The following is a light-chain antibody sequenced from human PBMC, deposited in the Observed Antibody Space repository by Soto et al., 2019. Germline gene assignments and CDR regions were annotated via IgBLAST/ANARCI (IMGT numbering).Light chain of an antibody. J-gene: IGLJ1*01. CDR2: GNT. V-gene: IGLV1-40*01. Sequence: QSVLTQPPSVSGAPGQRVTISCTGSSSNIGSTYDVQWYQQLPGTAPKLLIHGNTNRPSGVPDRFSGSKSGTSAARAITGLQADDEADYYCQSSDDSLSVHYVFGTGTKLTVL. CDR3: QSSDDSLSVHYV. CDR1: SSNIGSTYD.